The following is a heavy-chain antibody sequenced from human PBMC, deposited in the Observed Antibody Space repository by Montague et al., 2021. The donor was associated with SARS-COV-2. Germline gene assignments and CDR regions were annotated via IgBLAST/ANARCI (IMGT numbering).Heavy chain of an antibody. D-gene: IGHD3-10*01. J-gene: IGHJ4*02. CDR2: IFASGGT. V-gene: IGHV4-4*07. CDR3: ARDGGFYGSGGYSL. CDR1: GGSIRSYS. Sequence: SETLSLTSTVSGGSIRSYSWSWIRQPAAKGLDWIGRIFASGGTIYSPSLRSRVSMSVDASKNQFSFILTSVTAADTGVYFCARDGGFYGSGGYSLWGQGTLVTVSS.